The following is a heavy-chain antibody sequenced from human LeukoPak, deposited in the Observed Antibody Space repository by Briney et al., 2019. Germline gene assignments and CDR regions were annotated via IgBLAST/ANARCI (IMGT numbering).Heavy chain of an antibody. J-gene: IGHJ2*01. V-gene: IGHV4-4*07. Sequence: PSETLSLTCTVSGGSISSFYWSWIRQPAGKGLEWIGRIYISGSPNYNPSLKSRVTMSVDTSKYQFSLKLTSVTAADTAVYYCARVSSSWYQDWYFDRWGRGTLVTVSS. D-gene: IGHD6-13*01. CDR1: GGSISSFY. CDR2: IYISGSP. CDR3: ARVSSSWYQDWYFDR.